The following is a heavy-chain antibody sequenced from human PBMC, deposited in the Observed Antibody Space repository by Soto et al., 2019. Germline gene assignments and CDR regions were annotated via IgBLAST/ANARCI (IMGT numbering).Heavy chain of an antibody. Sequence: LKISCKGSGYNFNNYWINWVRQMPGKGLEWMGRIDPYDSYTNYSPSFQGHVTISVDKSISTAYLQWSSLKASDTAMYYCARHKYDFWSGYSPSMVDPWGQGTLVTVSS. D-gene: IGHD3-3*01. J-gene: IGHJ5*02. V-gene: IGHV5-10-1*01. CDR2: IDPYDSYT. CDR1: GYNFNNYW. CDR3: ARHKYDFWSGYSPSMVDP.